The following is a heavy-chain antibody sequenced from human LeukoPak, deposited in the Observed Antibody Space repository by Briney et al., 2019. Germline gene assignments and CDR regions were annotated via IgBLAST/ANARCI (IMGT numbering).Heavy chain of an antibody. Sequence: GGSLRLSCAASGFTFSSYSMNWVRQAPGKGLEWGSYISSSSSTIYYADSVKGRFTISRDNAKNSLYLQMNSLRAEDTAVYYCASMEKGYTYYFDYWGQGTLVTVSS. CDR1: GFTFSSYS. CDR3: ASMEKGYTYYFDY. D-gene: IGHD3-16*02. J-gene: IGHJ4*02. V-gene: IGHV3-48*04. CDR2: ISSSSSTI.